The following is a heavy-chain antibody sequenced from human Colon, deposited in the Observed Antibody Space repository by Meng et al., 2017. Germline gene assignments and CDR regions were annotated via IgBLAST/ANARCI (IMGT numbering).Heavy chain of an antibody. V-gene: IGHV3-21*01. CDR1: GFTFSSYS. Sequence: GESLKIPCSASGFTFSSYSMNWVRQAPGKGLEWVSSISSSSSYIYYADSVKGRFTISRDNSKNSLYLQMNSLRAEDTAVYYCARELYYYDSGGYLGYWGQGTLVTVSS. CDR2: ISSSSSYI. CDR3: ARELYYYDSGGYLGY. D-gene: IGHD3-22*01. J-gene: IGHJ4*02.